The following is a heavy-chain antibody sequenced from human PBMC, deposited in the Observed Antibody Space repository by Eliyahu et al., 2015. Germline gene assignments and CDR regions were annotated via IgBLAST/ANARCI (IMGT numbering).Heavy chain of an antibody. V-gene: IGHV3-30-3*01. D-gene: IGHD6-19*01. CDR3: ARFSIAVAAPGY. CDR2: ISYDGSNK. CDR1: GFTFSSYA. J-gene: IGHJ4*02. Sequence: QPGRSLRLSCAASGFTFSSYAMHWVRQAPGKGLEWVAVISYDGSNKYYADSVKGRFTISRDNSKNTLYLQMNSLRAEDTAVYYCARFSIAVAAPGYWGQGTLVTVSS.